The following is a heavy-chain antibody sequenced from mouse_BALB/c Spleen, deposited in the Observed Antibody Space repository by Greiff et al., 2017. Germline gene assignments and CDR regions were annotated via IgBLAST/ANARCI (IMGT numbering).Heavy chain of an antibody. CDR3: VLSSTATWFAY. J-gene: IGHJ3*01. CDR2: IWTGGGT. D-gene: IGHD1-2*01. V-gene: IGHV2-9-2*01. Sequence: VAPSQSLSITCTVSGFSLTSYDISWIRQPPGKGLEWLGVIWTGGGTNYNSAFMSRLSISKDNSKSQVFLKMNSLQTDDTAIYYCVLSSTATWFAYWGQGTLVTVSA. CDR1: GFSLTSYD.